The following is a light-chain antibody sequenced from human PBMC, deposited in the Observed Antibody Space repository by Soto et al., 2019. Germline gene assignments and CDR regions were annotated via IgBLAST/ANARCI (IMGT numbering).Light chain of an antibody. CDR2: RNN. CDR3: AAWDDSLSGRVV. J-gene: IGLJ2*01. CDR1: RSNIGSNY. V-gene: IGLV1-47*01. Sequence: QSVLTQPPSASGTPGQRVTISCSGSRSNIGSNYVYWYQHLPGTAPKLLIYRNNQRPSGVPDRFSGSKSGTSASLAISGLQSEDEANYYCAAWDDSLSGRVVFGGGTKLTVL.